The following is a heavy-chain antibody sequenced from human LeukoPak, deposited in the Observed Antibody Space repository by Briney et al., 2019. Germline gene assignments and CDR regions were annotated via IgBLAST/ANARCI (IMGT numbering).Heavy chain of an antibody. CDR1: GFTFDDYA. CDR3: AKDYCGGDCYSGWYFDL. V-gene: IGHV3-9*01. CDR2: ISYNSDTI. Sequence: GRSLRLSCAASGFTFDDYAMHWVRQAPGKGPEWVSGISYNSDTIAYADSVKGRFTISRDNAKNSLYLQMNSLRAEDTALYYCAKDYCGGDCYSGWYFDLWGRGTLVTASS. D-gene: IGHD2-21*02. J-gene: IGHJ2*01.